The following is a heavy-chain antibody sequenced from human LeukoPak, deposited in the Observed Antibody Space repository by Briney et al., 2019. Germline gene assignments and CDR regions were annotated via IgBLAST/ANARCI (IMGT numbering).Heavy chain of an antibody. D-gene: IGHD3-10*02. CDR1: GFSLSTSGVG. CDR2: IYWDDDK. Sequence: SGPTLVNPTQTLTLTCTFSGFSLSTSGVGVGWIRQPPGKALEWLAIIYWDDDKRYSPSLRNRLTITKDASKNQVVLTMTNMDPVDAATYFCSRARRVDVPHTPYYFDYWGQGILVTVSS. CDR3: SRARRVDVPHTPYYFDY. V-gene: IGHV2-5*02. J-gene: IGHJ4*02.